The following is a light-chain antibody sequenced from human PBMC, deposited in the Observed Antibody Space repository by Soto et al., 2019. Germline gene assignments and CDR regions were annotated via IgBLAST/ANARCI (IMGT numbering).Light chain of an antibody. J-gene: IGKJ1*01. CDR2: GAS. V-gene: IGKV3-15*01. CDR3: QQDNCRSHT. Sequence: EIVDPQSRATMSMSPREGATLSGRASQSVSSNLAWYQQKPGQAPRLLIYGASTRATGIPARFSGSGSGTEFTLTISSLQSEDFAVYYCQQDNCRSHTFGQGTTVDIK. CDR1: QSVSSN.